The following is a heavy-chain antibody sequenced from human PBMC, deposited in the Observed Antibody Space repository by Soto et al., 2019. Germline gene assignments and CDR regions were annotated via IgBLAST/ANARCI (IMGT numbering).Heavy chain of an antibody. V-gene: IGHV3-15*01. CDR2: IKSKTDGGTT. CDR1: GFTFSNAW. Sequence: PGGSLRLSCSASGFTFSNAWMSWVRQAPGKGLEWVGRIKSKTDGGTTDYAAPVKGRFTISRDDSKNTLYLQMNSLKTEDTAVYYCTTDRREYDFDYWGQGTLVTVSS. CDR3: TTDRREYDFDY. J-gene: IGHJ4*02.